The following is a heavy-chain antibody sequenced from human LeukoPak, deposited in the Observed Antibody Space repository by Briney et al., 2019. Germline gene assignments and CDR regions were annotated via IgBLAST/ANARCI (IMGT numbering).Heavy chain of an antibody. CDR2: IYHSGST. V-gene: IGHV4-30-2*01. D-gene: IGHD5-24*01. Sequence: SETLSLTCAVSGGSISSGGYSWSWIRQPPGKGLEWIGYIYHSGSTYYNPSLKSRVTISVDRFKNQFSLKLSSVTAADTAVYYCATSRDGYNYLGYWGQGTLVTVSS. J-gene: IGHJ4*02. CDR3: ATSRDGYNYLGY. CDR1: GGSISSGGYS.